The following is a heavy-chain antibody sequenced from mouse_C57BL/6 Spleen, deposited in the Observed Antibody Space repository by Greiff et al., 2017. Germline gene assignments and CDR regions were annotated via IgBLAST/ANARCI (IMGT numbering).Heavy chain of an antibody. J-gene: IGHJ3*01. CDR1: SYAFSSSW. CDR3: ARNYDYDVGFAY. CDR2: IYPGDGDT. V-gene: IGHV1-82*01. D-gene: IGHD2-4*01. Sequence: VQLQQSGPELVKPGASVKISCKASSYAFSSSWMNWVKQRPGKGLEWIGRIYPGDGDTNYNGKFKGKATLTADKSSSTAYMQLSSLTSEDSAVYFCARNYDYDVGFAYWGQGTLVTVSA.